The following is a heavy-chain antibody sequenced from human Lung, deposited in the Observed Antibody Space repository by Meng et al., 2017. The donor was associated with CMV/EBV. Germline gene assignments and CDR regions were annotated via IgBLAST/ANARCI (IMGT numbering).Heavy chain of an antibody. V-gene: IGHV3-21*01. CDR3: ARDWGLRPADIAY. CDR1: GFTFSSYS. CDR2: ITNGKNYI. D-gene: IGHD2-21*02. Sequence: GESLKISCAASGFTFSSYSMSWVRQAPGKGLEWVSSITNGKNYIYYADSVKGRFTISRDNAKNSLYLQMNRLRAEDTAVYYCARDWGLRPADIAYWGQGTLVXVSS. J-gene: IGHJ4*02.